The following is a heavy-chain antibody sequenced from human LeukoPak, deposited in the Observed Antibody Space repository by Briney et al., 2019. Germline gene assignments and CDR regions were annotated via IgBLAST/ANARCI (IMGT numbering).Heavy chain of an antibody. CDR1: GGTFSSYI. Sequence: ASVKVSCKASGGTFSSYIISWVRQAPGQGLEWMGGTIPIFATANYAQKFQGRVTITADESTSTAYLELSSLRSEDTAVYYCARVGVDLGYSYHYYLDVWGKGTTVTVSS. CDR3: ARVGVDLGYSYHYYLDV. J-gene: IGHJ6*03. V-gene: IGHV1-69*13. CDR2: TIPIFATA. D-gene: IGHD3-16*01.